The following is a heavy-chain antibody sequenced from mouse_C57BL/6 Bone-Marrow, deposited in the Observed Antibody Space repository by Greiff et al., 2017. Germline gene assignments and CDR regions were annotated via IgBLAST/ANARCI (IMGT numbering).Heavy chain of an antibody. Sequence: VQLQQSGPGLVQPSQSLSITCTVSGFSLTSYGVHWVRQSPGKGLEWLGVIWRGGSTDYNAAFMSRLSITKDNSKSQVFFKMNSLQADDTAIYYCAKNSYGSSPYAMDYWGQGTSVTVSS. D-gene: IGHD1-1*01. CDR2: IWRGGST. J-gene: IGHJ4*01. CDR1: GFSLTSYG. CDR3: AKNSYGSSPYAMDY. V-gene: IGHV2-5*01.